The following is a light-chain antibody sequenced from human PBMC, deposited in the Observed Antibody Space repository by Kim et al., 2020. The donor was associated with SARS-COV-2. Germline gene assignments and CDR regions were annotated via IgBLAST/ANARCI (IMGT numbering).Light chain of an antibody. J-gene: IGLJ1*01. CDR2: YDS. V-gene: IGLV3-21*04. Sequence: APGKTARSTWGGNNIGSKRVHWYQQKPGQAPVLVIYYDSDRPSGIPERFSGSNSGNTATLTISRVEAGDEADYYCQVWDSSSDHRVFGTGTKVTVL. CDR3: QVWDSSSDHRV. CDR1: NIGSKR.